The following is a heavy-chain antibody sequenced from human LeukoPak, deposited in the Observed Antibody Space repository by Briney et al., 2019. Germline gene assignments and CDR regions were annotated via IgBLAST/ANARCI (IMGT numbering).Heavy chain of an antibody. D-gene: IGHD3-10*01. J-gene: IGHJ6*02. CDR1: GGSFSGYY. V-gene: IGHV4-59*01. CDR2: IYYSGST. CDR3: AGRGKWFGEFNYYYGMDV. Sequence: SETLSLTCAVYGGSFSGYYWSWIRQPPGKGLEWIGYIYYSGSTNYNPSLKSRVAISVDTSKNQFSLKLSSVTAADTAVYYCAGRGKWFGEFNYYYGMDVWGQGTTVTVSS.